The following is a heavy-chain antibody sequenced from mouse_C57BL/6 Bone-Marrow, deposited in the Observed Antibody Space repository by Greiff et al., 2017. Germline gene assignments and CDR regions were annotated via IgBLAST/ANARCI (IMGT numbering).Heavy chain of an antibody. CDR2: ISPRSGNT. D-gene: IGHD2-14*01. J-gene: IGHJ2*01. CDR3: ARWGVRKRKYYVGD. V-gene: IGHV1-81*01. Sequence: QVQLQQSGAELARPGASVKLSCKASGYTFTSYGISWVKQRTGQGLEWIGEISPRSGNTYYNEKFKGKATLTADKSSSTAYMELRSLTSEDSAVYFCARWGVRKRKYYVGDWRQGTTLTCSS. CDR1: GYTFTSYG.